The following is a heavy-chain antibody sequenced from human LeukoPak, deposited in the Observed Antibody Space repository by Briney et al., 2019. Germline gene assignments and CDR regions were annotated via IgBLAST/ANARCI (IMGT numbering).Heavy chain of an antibody. V-gene: IGHV4-34*01. Sequence: SETLSLTCAVYGGSFSGYYWSWIRQPPGKGLEWIGEINHSGSTNYNPSLKSRVTISVDTSKNQFSLKLSSVTAADTAVYYCARGPDSSSWYNFDYWGQGTLVTVSS. J-gene: IGHJ4*02. CDR1: GGSFSGYY. D-gene: IGHD6-13*01. CDR2: INHSGST. CDR3: ARGPDSSSWYNFDY.